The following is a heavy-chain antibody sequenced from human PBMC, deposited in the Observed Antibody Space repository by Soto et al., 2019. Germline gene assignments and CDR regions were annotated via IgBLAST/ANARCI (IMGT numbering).Heavy chain of an antibody. V-gene: IGHV3-74*01. J-gene: IGHJ4*02. CDR1: GFTFSSYW. D-gene: IGHD2-15*01. CDR2: INSDGSST. Sequence: EVQLVESGGGLVQPGGSLRLSCAASGFTFSSYWMHWVRQAPGKGLVWVSRINSDGSSTSYADSVKGRFTISRDNAKNTLXLXXNSLRAEDTAXXYXXXXXXXVXAATREDYWGQGTLVTVSS. CDR3: XXXXXXVXAATREDY.